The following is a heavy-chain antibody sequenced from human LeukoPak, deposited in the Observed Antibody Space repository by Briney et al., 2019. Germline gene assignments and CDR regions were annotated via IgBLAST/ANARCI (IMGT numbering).Heavy chain of an antibody. J-gene: IGHJ4*02. Sequence: GGSLRLSCAASGFTFSNYAVSWVRPAPGKGLEWVSAISGSGGGTYYADSVKVRFTISRDNSKNTLYLQMNSLRAEDTAVYYCAMGPRGTYFDYWGQGTLVTVSS. CDR2: ISGSGGGT. V-gene: IGHV3-23*01. CDR1: GFTFSNYA. CDR3: AMGPRGTYFDY. D-gene: IGHD1-26*01.